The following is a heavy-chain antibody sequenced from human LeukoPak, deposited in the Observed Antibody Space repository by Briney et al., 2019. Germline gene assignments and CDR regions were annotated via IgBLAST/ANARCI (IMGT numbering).Heavy chain of an antibody. CDR2: MNPNSGNT. CDR3: AREIAAHDAFDI. V-gene: IGHV1-8*03. Sequence: ASVKVSCKASGYTFTSYDINWVRQATGQGLEWMGWMNPNSGNTGYAQKFQGRVTITRNTSISTAYMELSSLRSKDTAVYYCAREIAAHDAFDIWGQGTMVTVCS. CDR1: GYTFTSYD. J-gene: IGHJ3*02. D-gene: IGHD6-6*01.